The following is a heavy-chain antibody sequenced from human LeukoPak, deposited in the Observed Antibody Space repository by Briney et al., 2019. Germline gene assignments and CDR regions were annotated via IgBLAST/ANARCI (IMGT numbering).Heavy chain of an antibody. J-gene: IGHJ1*01. D-gene: IGHD6-13*01. V-gene: IGHV3-74*01. CDR3: AREWGMRGIGDSSWYGAEYFQY. CDR1: GFTFSSYW. Sequence: GGSLRLSCAASGFTFSSYWMHWVRQAPGKGLVWVSRINSDGSSTSYADSVKGRFTISRDNAKNTLYLQMNSLRAEDTAVYYCAREWGMRGIGDSSWYGAEYFQYWGQGTLVTVSS. CDR2: INSDGSST.